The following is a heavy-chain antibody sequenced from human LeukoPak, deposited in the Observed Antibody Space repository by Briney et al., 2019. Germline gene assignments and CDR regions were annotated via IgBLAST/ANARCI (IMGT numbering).Heavy chain of an antibody. CDR2: IRYDGSNK. Sequence: GGSLRLSCAASGFTFSSYGMHWVRQAPGKGLEWVAFIRYDGSNKYYADSVQGRFTISRDNSKNTLYLQMNSLRAEDTAVYYCAKDPHYYGSGSYYNPGWFDPWGQGTLVTVSS. V-gene: IGHV3-30*02. CDR3: AKDPHYYGSGSYYNPGWFDP. J-gene: IGHJ5*02. D-gene: IGHD3-10*01. CDR1: GFTFSSYG.